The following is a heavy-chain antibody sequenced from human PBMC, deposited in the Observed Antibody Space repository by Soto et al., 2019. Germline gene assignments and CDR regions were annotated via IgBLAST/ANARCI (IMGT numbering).Heavy chain of an antibody. D-gene: IGHD3-10*01. Sequence: EVQLVESGGRVVRPGGSLRLSCAAAGFTFDEYGMSWVRQAPGKGLEWVASIHWDGGRIFYGDSVRGRFTISRDNDKNSLFLQMNNLRTEDTALYYCARDLGLTMIRPDPWGQGTLVTVSS. CDR1: GFTFDEYG. J-gene: IGHJ5*02. V-gene: IGHV3-20*04. CDR3: ARDLGLTMIRPDP. CDR2: IHWDGGRI.